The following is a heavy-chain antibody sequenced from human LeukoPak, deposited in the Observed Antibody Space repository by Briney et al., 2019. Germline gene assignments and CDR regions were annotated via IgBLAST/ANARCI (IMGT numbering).Heavy chain of an antibody. CDR2: ISGSGAST. CDR3: ANGVSMYQQKQFDS. D-gene: IGHD2-2*01. V-gene: IGHV3-23*01. CDR1: GFTFSSYA. J-gene: IGHJ4*02. Sequence: GGSLRLSCAASGFTFSSYAMSWVRQAPGKGLEWISIISGSGASTFYADSVKGRFTISRDNFQKTLYLQLNSLRAEDTAVYYCANGVSMYQQKQFDSWGQRTLVTVSS.